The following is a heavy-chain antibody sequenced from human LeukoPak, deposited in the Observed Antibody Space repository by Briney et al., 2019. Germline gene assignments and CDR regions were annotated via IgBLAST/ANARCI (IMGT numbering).Heavy chain of an antibody. D-gene: IGHD3-9*01. Sequence: GASVKVSCKASGYTFTSYYMHWVRQAPGQGLEWMGIINPSGGSTSYAQKFQGRVTMTRDTSTSTVYMELSSLRSEDTAVYYCARGPYYDILTGYSGYFDYWGQGTLVTDSS. V-gene: IGHV1-46*01. CDR3: ARGPYYDILTGYSGYFDY. CDR2: INPSGGST. J-gene: IGHJ4*02. CDR1: GYTFTSYY.